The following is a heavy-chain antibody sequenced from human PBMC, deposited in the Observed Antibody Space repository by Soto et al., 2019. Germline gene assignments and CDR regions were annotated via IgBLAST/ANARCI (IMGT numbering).Heavy chain of an antibody. CDR2: FDPEHAET. V-gene: IGHV1-24*01. CDR3: LKGEYDSSSYRPPAFDS. Sequence: GASVKVSCKVSGHPLSELYMHWVRQAPGKGLEWMGGFDPEHAETVYGQAFQGRVTMTEDTSTDTAYMELSSLRSDDTAVYYCLKGEYDSSSYRPPAFDSWGQGTLVTV. D-gene: IGHD3-22*01. J-gene: IGHJ4*02. CDR1: GHPLSELY.